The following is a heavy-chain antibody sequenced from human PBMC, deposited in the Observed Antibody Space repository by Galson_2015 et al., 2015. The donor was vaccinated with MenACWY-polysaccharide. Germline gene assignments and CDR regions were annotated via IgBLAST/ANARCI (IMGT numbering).Heavy chain of an antibody. J-gene: IGHJ4*02. CDR3: VRGAYYFDS. CDR2: INGDGSST. Sequence: SLRLSCAASGFSLNSYWMHWVRQAPGKGLVWVSRINGDGSSTAYAGSVKGRFTISRDNAKNTLYLQMNSLRVEDTAVYYCVRGAYYFDSWGQGTLITVSS. CDR1: GFSLNSYW. V-gene: IGHV3-74*01.